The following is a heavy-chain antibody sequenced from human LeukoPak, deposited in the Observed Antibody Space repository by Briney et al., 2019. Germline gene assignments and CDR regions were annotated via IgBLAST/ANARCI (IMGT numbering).Heavy chain of an antibody. J-gene: IGHJ4*02. CDR3: ASSLVGAVDY. Sequence: SETLSLTCAVYGGSFSGYYWSWIRQPPGKGLEWIGYIYYSGSTNYNPSLKSRVTISVDTSKNQFSLKLSSVTAADTAVYYCASSLVGAVDYWGQGTLVTVSS. D-gene: IGHD1-26*01. CDR2: IYYSGST. CDR1: GGSFSGYY. V-gene: IGHV4-59*01.